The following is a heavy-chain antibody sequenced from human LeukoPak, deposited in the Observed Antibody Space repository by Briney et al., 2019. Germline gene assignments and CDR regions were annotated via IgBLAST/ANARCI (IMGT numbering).Heavy chain of an antibody. V-gene: IGHV3-30*03. Sequence: GGSLRLSCAASGFTFSSYGMHWVRQAPGKGLEWVAVISYDGSNKYYADSVKGRFTISRDNSKNTLYLQMNSLRAEDTAVYYCARDRWDDAFDIWGQGTMVTVSS. CDR1: GFTFSSYG. J-gene: IGHJ3*02. D-gene: IGHD1-26*01. CDR3: ARDRWDDAFDI. CDR2: ISYDGSNK.